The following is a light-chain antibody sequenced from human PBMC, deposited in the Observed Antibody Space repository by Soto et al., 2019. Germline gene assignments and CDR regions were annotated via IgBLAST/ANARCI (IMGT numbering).Light chain of an antibody. CDR2: GAS. V-gene: IGKV3-15*01. CDR1: QSIGSN. J-gene: IGKJ5*01. CDR3: QQYNTWSLIT. Sequence: EIVMTQSPATLSVSPGDTATLSCRASQSIGSNVGWYQQKPGQAPRLLIYGASTRATGISARFSGSGSGTEFCLTISSLQSEDLAVYYCQQYNTWSLITFGQGTRLEIK.